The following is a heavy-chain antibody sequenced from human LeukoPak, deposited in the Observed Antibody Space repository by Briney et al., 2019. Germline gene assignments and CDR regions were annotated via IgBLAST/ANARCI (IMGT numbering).Heavy chain of an antibody. CDR2: TSSSGNII. J-gene: IGHJ6*04. V-gene: IGHV3-48*03. CDR1: GFSFSSYE. CDR3: AELGITMIGGV. Sequence: PGGSLRLSCAASGFSFSSYEMNWVRQAPGKGLEWVSYTSSSGNIIYYADSVKGRFTISRDNAKNSLNLQMNSLRAEDTAVYYCAELGITMIGGVWGKGTTVTISS. D-gene: IGHD3-10*02.